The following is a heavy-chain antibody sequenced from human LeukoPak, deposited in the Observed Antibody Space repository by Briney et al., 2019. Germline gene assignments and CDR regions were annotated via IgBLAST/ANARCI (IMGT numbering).Heavy chain of an antibody. CDR3: ARDGGELWPLDE. CDR2: IKPDGSET. V-gene: IGHV3-7*01. CDR1: GFPFRGYW. Sequence: GGSLRLSCVASGFPFRGYWMTWVRQSPGEGLDWVANIKPDGSETNYLDSVKGRFTISRDNARDSLFLEMNNLRVDDTAVYYCARDGGELWPLDEWGQGILVTVSS. D-gene: IGHD3-10*01. J-gene: IGHJ4*02.